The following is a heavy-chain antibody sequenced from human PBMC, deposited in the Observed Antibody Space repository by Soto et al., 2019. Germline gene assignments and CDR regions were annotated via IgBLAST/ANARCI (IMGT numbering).Heavy chain of an antibody. CDR1: GFTFDDYT. CDR2: ISWDGGST. V-gene: IGHV3-43*01. D-gene: IGHD3-22*01. CDR3: AKDLTYHYDSSGLDY. J-gene: IGHJ4*02. Sequence: PGGSLRLSCAASGFTFDDYTMHWVRQAPGKGLEWVSLISWDGGSTYYADSVKGRFTISRDNSKNSLYLQMNSLRTEDTALYYCAKDLTYHYDSSGLDYWGQGTLVTVSS.